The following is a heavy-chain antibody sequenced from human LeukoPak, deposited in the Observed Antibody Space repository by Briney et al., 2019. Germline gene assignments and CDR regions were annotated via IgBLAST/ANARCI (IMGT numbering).Heavy chain of an antibody. CDR1: GGTFSSYA. J-gene: IGHJ4*02. Sequence: ASVKVSCKASGGTFSSYAISWVRQAPGQGLEWMGWMNPNSGNTGYAQKFQGRVTMTRNTSISTAYMELSSLRSEDTAVYYCARGQRGDIVVVPAADYWGQGTLVTVSS. D-gene: IGHD2-2*01. CDR2: MNPNSGNT. CDR3: ARGQRGDIVVVPAADY. V-gene: IGHV1-8*02.